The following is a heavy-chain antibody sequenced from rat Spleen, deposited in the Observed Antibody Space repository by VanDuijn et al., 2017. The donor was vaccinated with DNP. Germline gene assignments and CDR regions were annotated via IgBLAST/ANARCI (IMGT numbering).Heavy chain of an antibody. J-gene: IGHJ2*01. Sequence: EVQLVESGGGLVQPGGSLKLSCAASGFTFSDQYMAWIRQAPTKGLEWVAYIRYDGGSTKYGDSVKGRFTISRDNAKSTLYLQMNSLRSEDMATYYCARWNSGHFDYWGQGVMVPVSS. CDR1: GFTFSDQY. CDR3: ARWNSGHFDY. D-gene: IGHD4-3*01. V-gene: IGHV5-22*01. CDR2: IRYDGGST.